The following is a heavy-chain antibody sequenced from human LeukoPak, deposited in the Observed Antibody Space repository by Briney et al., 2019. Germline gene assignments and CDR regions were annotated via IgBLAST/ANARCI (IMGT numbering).Heavy chain of an antibody. J-gene: IGHJ3*02. D-gene: IGHD3-9*01. CDR3: ARDYDILTGDSDAFDI. V-gene: IGHV4-59*01. CDR1: GGSISSYY. CDR2: IYYSGST. Sequence: SETLSLTCTVSGGSISSYYWSWIRQPPGKGLEWIGYIYYSGSTNYNPSLESRVTISVDTSKNQFSLKLSSVTAADTAVYYCARDYDILTGDSDAFDIWGQGTMVTVSS.